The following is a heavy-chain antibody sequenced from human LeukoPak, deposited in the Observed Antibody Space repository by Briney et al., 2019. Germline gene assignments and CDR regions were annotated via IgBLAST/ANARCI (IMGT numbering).Heavy chain of an antibody. Sequence: GGSLRLSCAASGFTFSSYGMHWVRQAPGKGLEGVAFIRYDGGNKYYADSVKGRFTISRDNSKNTLYLQMNSLRAEDTAVYYCAKDRKTTYYFDYWGQGTLVTVSS. J-gene: IGHJ4*02. V-gene: IGHV3-30*02. CDR3: AKDRKTTYYFDY. CDR1: GFTFSSYG. CDR2: IRYDGGNK. D-gene: IGHD1-7*01.